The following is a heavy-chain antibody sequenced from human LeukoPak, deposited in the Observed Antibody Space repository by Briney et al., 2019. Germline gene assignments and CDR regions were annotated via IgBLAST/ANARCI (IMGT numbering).Heavy chain of an antibody. CDR1: GDSVSSNSAA. V-gene: IGHV6-1*01. D-gene: IGHD3-16*02. CDR2: TYYRSKWYN. Sequence: SQTLSLTCAISGDSVSSNSAAWNWIRQSPSRGLEWLGRTYYRSKWYNDYAESFKGRITLNPDTSKNHFSLQLHSVTPEDTAVYYCARDRYSNPHTMDVWGQGTTVTVSS. J-gene: IGHJ6*02. CDR3: ARDRYSNPHTMDV.